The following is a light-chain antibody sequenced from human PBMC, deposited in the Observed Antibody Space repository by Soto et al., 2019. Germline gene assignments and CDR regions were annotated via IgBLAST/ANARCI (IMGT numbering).Light chain of an antibody. CDR1: QSLLHSNGYNY. Sequence: DIVMTQSPLSLPVTPGEPASISCRSSQSLLHSNGYNYLDWYLQKPGQSPQLLIYLGSNRASGVPDGVSGSGSGTEFTLKISRAEAEDVGVYYCMQALQTPLTFGGGTKVEIK. CDR3: MQALQTPLT. V-gene: IGKV2-28*01. J-gene: IGKJ4*01. CDR2: LGS.